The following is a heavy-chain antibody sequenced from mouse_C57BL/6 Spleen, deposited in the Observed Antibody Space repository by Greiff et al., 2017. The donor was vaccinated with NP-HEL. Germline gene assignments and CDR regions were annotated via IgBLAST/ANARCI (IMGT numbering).Heavy chain of an antibody. V-gene: IGHV1-55*01. CDR2: IYPGSGST. J-gene: IGHJ2*01. D-gene: IGHD1-1*01. CDR3: ARLHYGSSGDYFDY. Sequence: QVQLKQSGAELVKPGASVEMSCKASGYTFTSYWITWVKQRPGQGLEWIGDIYPGSGSTNYNEKFKSKATLTVDTSSSTAYMQLSSLTSEDSAVYYCARLHYGSSGDYFDYWGQGTTLTVSS. CDR1: GYTFTSYW.